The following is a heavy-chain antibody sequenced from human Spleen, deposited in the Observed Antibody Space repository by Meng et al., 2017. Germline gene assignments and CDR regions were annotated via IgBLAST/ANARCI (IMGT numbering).Heavy chain of an antibody. D-gene: IGHD1-26*01. CDR1: GGSLSSGFSY. CDR2: IFHSGST. J-gene: IGHJ6*02. V-gene: IGHV4-61*02. CDR3: AREEWELPVDV. Sequence: SETLSLTCTVSGGSLSSGFSYWSWIRQPAGKGLEWIGRIFHSGSTNYNPSLKSRVTLSVDTSKNQFSLKLTSVTAADTAVYYCAREEWELPVDVWGQGTTVTVSS.